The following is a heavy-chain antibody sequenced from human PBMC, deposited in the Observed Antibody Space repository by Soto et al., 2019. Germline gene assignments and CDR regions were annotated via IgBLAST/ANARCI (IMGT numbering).Heavy chain of an antibody. J-gene: IGHJ6*03. V-gene: IGHV4-39*01. CDR3: ASRPVSSNFWGGSNYYSYREV. Sequence: SETLSLTCAVYGGSFSRYYWGWIRQPPGKGLEWIGSIYFTGNTYYNPSLESRVTISVDRSKNQFSLKLNSVTAADTAVYYWASRPVSSNFWGGSNYYSYREVWGKGTTVTVSS. D-gene: IGHD3-3*01. CDR1: GGSFSRYY. CDR2: IYFTGNT.